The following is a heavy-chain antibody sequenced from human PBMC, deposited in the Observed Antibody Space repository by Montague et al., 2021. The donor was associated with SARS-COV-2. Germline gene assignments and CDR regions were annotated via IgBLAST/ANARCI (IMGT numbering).Heavy chain of an antibody. CDR1: GGSISSSSYY. CDR3: ARLDAGDCSGGSCYSSWFDP. Sequence: SETLSLTCTVSGGSISSSSYYWGWIRQPPGKGPEWIGYIYYSGSTNYNPSLKSRVTISVDTSKNQFSLKLSSVTAADTAVYYCARLDAGDCSGGSCYSSWFDPWGQGTLVTVSS. J-gene: IGHJ5*02. V-gene: IGHV4-61*05. CDR2: IYYSGST. D-gene: IGHD2-15*01.